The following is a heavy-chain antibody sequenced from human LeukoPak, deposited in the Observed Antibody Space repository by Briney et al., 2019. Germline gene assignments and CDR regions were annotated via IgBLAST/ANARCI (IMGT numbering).Heavy chain of an antibody. J-gene: IGHJ4*02. CDR3: ARDRSSSSL. V-gene: IGHV1-18*01. CDR1: GGTFSSYA. CDR2: ISAYNGNT. D-gene: IGHD6-6*01. Sequence: ASVKVSCKASGGTFSSYAISWVRQAPGQGLEWMGWISAYNGNTNYAQKFQDRVTMTTDTSTSTAYMELRSLRSDDTAIYYCARDRSSSSLWGQGTLVTVSS.